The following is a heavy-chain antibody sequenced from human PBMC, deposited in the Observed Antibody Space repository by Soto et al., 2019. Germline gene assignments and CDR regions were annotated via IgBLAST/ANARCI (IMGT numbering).Heavy chain of an antibody. CDR1: GAAITAGGHY. V-gene: IGHV4-31*03. J-gene: IGHJ2*01. CDR2: IHYSGTT. D-gene: IGHD1-7*01. Sequence: PSETLSLTCTVSGAAITAGGHYWAWIRQHPEKGLEWLGYIHYSGTTDSNPYLKSRLTVSVDTSKNQLSLSLSSVTAADMAIYVCAALTATYWNSSTWGRGTLVTVAS. CDR3: AALTATYWNSST.